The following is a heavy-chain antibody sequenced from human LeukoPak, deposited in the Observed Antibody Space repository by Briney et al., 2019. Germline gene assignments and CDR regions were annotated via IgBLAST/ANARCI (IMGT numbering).Heavy chain of an antibody. D-gene: IGHD3-22*01. CDR2: IKQDGSEK. CDR3: ARDYYDSSGYYSPLFDY. CDR1: GFTFSTYA. Sequence: GGSLRLSCGASGFTFSTYAMSWVRQAPGKGLEWVANIKQDGSEKHYVDSVKGRFTISRDNAKNSLYLQMNSLRAEDTAVYYCARDYYDSSGYYSPLFDYWGQGTLVTVSS. J-gene: IGHJ4*02. V-gene: IGHV3-7*01.